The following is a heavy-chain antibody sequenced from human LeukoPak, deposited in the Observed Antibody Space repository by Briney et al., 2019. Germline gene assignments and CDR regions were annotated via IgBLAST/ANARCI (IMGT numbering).Heavy chain of an antibody. D-gene: IGHD6-19*01. V-gene: IGHV4-34*01. CDR1: GGSFSGYY. Sequence: PSETLSLTCAVYGGSFSGYYWSWIRQPPGKGLEWIGEINHSGSTNYNPSLKSRVTISVDTSKNRFSLKLSSVTAADTAVYYCATKKYGYSSGWYPFDYWGQGTLVTVSS. CDR2: INHSGST. CDR3: ATKKYGYSSGWYPFDY. J-gene: IGHJ4*02.